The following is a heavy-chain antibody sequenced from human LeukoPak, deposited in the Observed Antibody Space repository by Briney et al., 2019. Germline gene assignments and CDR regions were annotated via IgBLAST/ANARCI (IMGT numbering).Heavy chain of an antibody. D-gene: IGHD2-15*01. CDR3: AKRYCGGAACYSMD. V-gene: IGHV3-23*01. Sequence: GGSLRLSCAASGFTFSSHAMTWVRQTLGKGLEWVSTITANGGSTYYADSAKGRFTISRDNPKNTLYLQMNGLRAEDTAIYYCAKRYCGGAACYSMDWGQGTLVTASS. CDR2: ITANGGST. J-gene: IGHJ4*02. CDR1: GFTFSSHA.